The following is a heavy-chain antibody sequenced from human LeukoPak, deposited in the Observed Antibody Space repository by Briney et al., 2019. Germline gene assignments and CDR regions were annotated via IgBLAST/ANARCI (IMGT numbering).Heavy chain of an antibody. CDR1: GFTFSSCG. Sequence: PGGSLRLSCAASGFTFSSCGMHWVRQAPGKGLEWVAVISYDGSNKYYADSVKGRFTISRDNSKNTLYLQMNSLRAEDTAVYYCTKSSYESYYYYMDVWGKGTTVTVSS. D-gene: IGHD5-18*01. CDR2: ISYDGSNK. CDR3: TKSSYESYYYYMDV. V-gene: IGHV3-30*18. J-gene: IGHJ6*03.